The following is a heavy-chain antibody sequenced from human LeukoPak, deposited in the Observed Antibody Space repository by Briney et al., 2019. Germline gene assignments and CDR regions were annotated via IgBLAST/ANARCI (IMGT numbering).Heavy chain of an antibody. CDR1: GFNFSSYE. CDR2: ISSSGSTI. V-gene: IGHV3-48*03. CDR3: ARDEGAAYY. Sequence: GGSLRLSCAASGFNFSSYEMKWVRQAPGKGREWVSYISSSGSTIYYADSVKGRFTISRDNDKNSLYLQMNSLRAEDTAVYYCARDEGAAYYWGQGTLVTVSS. J-gene: IGHJ4*02. D-gene: IGHD2-15*01.